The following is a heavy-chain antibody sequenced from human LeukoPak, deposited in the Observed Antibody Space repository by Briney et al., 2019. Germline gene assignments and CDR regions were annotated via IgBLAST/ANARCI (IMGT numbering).Heavy chain of an antibody. CDR3: AATFGSDSYYYYYYGMAV. CDR1: GGPVSSGDYY. Sequence: PSQTLSLTCTVSGGPVSSGDYYWIWIRQPPGKGLEWIGYTHSSGNTFYNPTLKSRTTISVDPSQNHFSLRLTSVTAADSAVFYCAATFGSDSYYYYYYGMAVWGQGTSVTVS. J-gene: IGHJ6*02. V-gene: IGHV4-30-4*01. D-gene: IGHD3-10*01. CDR2: THSSGNT.